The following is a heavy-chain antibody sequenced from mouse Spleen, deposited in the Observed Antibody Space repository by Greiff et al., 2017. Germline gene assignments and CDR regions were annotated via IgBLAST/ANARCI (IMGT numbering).Heavy chain of an antibody. Sequence: VKLMETGPGLVAPSQSLSITCTVSGFSLTSYGVHWVRQPPGKGLEWLVVIWSDGSTNYNSALKSRLSISKDNSKSQVFLKMNSLQTDDTAMYYCARHKNYGYEDAMDYWGQGTSVTVSS. CDR1: GFSLTSYG. D-gene: IGHD1-2*01. V-gene: IGHV2-6-1*01. CDR2: IWSDGST. J-gene: IGHJ4*01. CDR3: ARHKNYGYEDAMDY.